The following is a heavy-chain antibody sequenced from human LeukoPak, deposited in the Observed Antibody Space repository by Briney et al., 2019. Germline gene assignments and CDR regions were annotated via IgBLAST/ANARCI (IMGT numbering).Heavy chain of an antibody. CDR3: ARGVTGYLYDAFDI. D-gene: IGHD3-9*01. J-gene: IGHJ3*02. CDR2: ISCDGSNK. Sequence: GRSLRLSCAASGFTFSSYGMHWVRQAPGKGLEWVAVISCDGSNKYYADSVKGRFTISRDNSKNTLYLQMNSLRAEDTAVYYCARGVTGYLYDAFDIWGQGTMVTVSS. CDR1: GFTFSSYG. V-gene: IGHV3-30*03.